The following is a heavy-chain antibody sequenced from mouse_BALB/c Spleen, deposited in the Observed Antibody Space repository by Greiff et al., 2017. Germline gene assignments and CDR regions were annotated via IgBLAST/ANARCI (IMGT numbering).Heavy chain of an antibody. CDR1: GDSITSGY. CDR3: ARRYYGNYVAAMDY. J-gene: IGHJ4*01. Sequence: EVQVVESGPSLVKPSQTLSLTCSVTGDSITSGYWNWIRKFPGNKLEYMGYISYSGSTYYNPSLKSRISITRDTSKNQYYLQLNSVTTEDTATYYCARRYYGNYVAAMDYWGQGTSVTVSS. V-gene: IGHV3-8*02. CDR2: ISYSGST. D-gene: IGHD2-1*01.